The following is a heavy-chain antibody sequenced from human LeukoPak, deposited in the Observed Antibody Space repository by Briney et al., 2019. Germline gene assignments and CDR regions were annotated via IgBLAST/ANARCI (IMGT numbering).Heavy chain of an antibody. CDR3: ASSEYQLLRRDYYYYYGMDV. CDR1: GGTFSSYA. V-gene: IGHV1-69*13. CDR2: IIPIFGTA. D-gene: IGHD2-2*01. Sequence: SVKVSCKASGGTFSSYAISWVRQAPGQGLEWMGGIIPIFGTANYAQKFQGRVTITADESTSTAYMELSSLRSEDTAVYYCASSEYQLLRRDYYYYYGMDVWGQGTTVTVSS. J-gene: IGHJ6*02.